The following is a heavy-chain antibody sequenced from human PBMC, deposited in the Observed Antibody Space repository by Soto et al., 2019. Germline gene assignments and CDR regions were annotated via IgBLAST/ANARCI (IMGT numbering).Heavy chain of an antibody. CDR3: ARRYGGAVDY. J-gene: IGHJ4*02. V-gene: IGHV4-39*01. Sequence: SETLSLTSSVSGDSISSSAYYWGWIRQPPGKGLEWIGNIYYSGSTYYNPSLKSRVTISVDTSKNQFSLKLSSVTAADTAVYYCARRYGGAVDYWGQGTLVTVSS. CDR1: GDSISSSAYY. CDR2: IYYSGST. D-gene: IGHD3-10*01.